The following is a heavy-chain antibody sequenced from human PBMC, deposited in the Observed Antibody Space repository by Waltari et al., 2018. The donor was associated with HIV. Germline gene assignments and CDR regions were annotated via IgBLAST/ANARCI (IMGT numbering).Heavy chain of an antibody. V-gene: IGHV2-70*17. CDR1: GFSLPTNGMS. Sequence: QVTLRQSGPALVRPTQTVTLTCTFSGFSLPTNGMSVSWVRQSPVGALEWLARIDWDDDEFYTPSLKDRLSVSKDTSENQVVLLVSNVDPVDTGTYFCARQFGYGSGLFDFWGQGTLVTVST. D-gene: IGHD6-19*01. CDR2: IDWDDDE. CDR3: ARQFGYGSGLFDF. J-gene: IGHJ4*02.